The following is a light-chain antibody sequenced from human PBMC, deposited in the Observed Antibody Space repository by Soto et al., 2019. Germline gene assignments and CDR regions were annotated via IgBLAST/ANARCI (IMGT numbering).Light chain of an antibody. CDR2: AVS. Sequence: DIQMTQSPSSLSASDGDRVTITCRASQSISSYLNWYQQKPGKPPKLLIYAVSSFQSGVPSRFSGSGSGTDFSLTITSLQPEDFATYYCQQTYSTPRTFGQGTKVEIK. CDR1: QSISSY. J-gene: IGKJ1*01. CDR3: QQTYSTPRT. V-gene: IGKV1-39*01.